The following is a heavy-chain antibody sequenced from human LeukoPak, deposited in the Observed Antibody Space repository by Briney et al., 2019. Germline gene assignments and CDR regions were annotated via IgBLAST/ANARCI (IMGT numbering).Heavy chain of an antibody. Sequence: SQTLSLTCTVSGGSISSYYWSWIRQPPGKGLEWIGYIYYSGSTNYNPSLKSRVTISVDTSKNQFSLKLSSVTAADTAVYYCARGEAYYDISWFDPWGQGTLVTVSS. CDR3: ARGEAYYDISWFDP. J-gene: IGHJ5*02. V-gene: IGHV4-59*01. D-gene: IGHD3-9*01. CDR2: IYYSGST. CDR1: GGSISSYY.